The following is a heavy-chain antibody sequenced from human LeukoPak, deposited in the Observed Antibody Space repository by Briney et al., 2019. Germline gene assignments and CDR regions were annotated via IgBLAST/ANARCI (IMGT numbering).Heavy chain of an antibody. CDR1: GFTFGNYA. V-gene: IGHV4-4*07. D-gene: IGHD1-26*01. Sequence: GSLRLSCAASGFTFGNYAMSWIRQPAGKGLEWIGRIYTSGSTNYNPSLKSRVTMSVDTSKNQFSLKLSSVTAADTAVYYCARDGQVGAYYFDYWGQGTLVTVSS. CDR3: ARDGQVGAYYFDY. CDR2: IYTSGST. J-gene: IGHJ4*02.